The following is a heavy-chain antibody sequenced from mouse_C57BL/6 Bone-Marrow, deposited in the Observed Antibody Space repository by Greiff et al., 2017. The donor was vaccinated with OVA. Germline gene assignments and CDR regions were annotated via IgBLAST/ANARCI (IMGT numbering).Heavy chain of an antibody. CDR2: INPSSGYT. CDR1: GYTFTSYT. Sequence: VKLMESGAELARPGASVKMSCKASGYTFTSYTMHWVKQRPGQGLEWIGYINPSSGYTKYNQKFKDKATLTADKSSSTAYMQLSSLTSEDSAVYYYARAYYSNSLCCFAYWGQGTTLTVSS. CDR3: ARAYYSNSLCCFAY. J-gene: IGHJ2*01. D-gene: IGHD2-5*01. V-gene: IGHV1-4*01.